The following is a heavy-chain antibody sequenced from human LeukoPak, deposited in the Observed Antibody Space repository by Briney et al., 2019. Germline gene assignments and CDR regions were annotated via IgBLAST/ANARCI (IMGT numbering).Heavy chain of an antibody. D-gene: IGHD3-9*01. Sequence: PGGSLRLSCAASGFTFSSYSMNWVRQAPGKGLEWVSSISSSSSYIYYADSVKGRFTISRDNAKNSLYLQMNSLRAEDTAVYYCARDHEYYDILTGLEYGMDVWGRGTTVTVSS. CDR3: ARDHEYYDILTGLEYGMDV. CDR2: ISSSSSYI. V-gene: IGHV3-21*01. CDR1: GFTFSSYS. J-gene: IGHJ6*02.